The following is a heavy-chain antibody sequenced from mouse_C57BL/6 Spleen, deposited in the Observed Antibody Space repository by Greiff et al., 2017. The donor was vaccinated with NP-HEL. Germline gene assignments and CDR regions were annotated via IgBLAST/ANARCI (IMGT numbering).Heavy chain of an antibody. V-gene: IGHV10-1*01. J-gene: IGHJ4*01. Sequence: VQLKESGGGLVQPKGSLKLSCAASGFSFNTYAMNWVRQAPGKGLEWVARIRSKSNNYATYYADSVKDRFTISRDDSESMLYLQMNNLKTEDTAMYYCVRHQSAMDYWGQGTSVTVSS. CDR2: IRSKSNNYAT. CDR1: GFSFNTYA. CDR3: VRHQSAMDY.